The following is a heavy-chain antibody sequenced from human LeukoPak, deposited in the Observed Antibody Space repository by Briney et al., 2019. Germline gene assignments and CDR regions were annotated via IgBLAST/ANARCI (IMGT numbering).Heavy chain of an antibody. J-gene: IGHJ4*02. CDR1: GYTFTSYG. V-gene: IGHV1-18*01. Sequence: GASVKVSCKASGYTFTSYGVRLVRQAPGQGLEWIGWISTYNGNTNYAQKLQSRVTMTPDTSTSTAYMELRSLRSDDTAVYYCARIPRRYYYDSSGYFDYWGQGTLVTVSS. CDR3: ARIPRRYYYDSSGYFDY. D-gene: IGHD3-22*01. CDR2: ISTYNGNT.